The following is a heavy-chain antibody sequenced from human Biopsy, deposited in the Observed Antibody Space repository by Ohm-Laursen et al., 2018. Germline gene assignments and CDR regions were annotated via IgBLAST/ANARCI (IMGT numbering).Heavy chain of an antibody. D-gene: IGHD2-15*01. Sequence: ASVTASCKASGSTFTGQYLHWVRQVPGRGLGWVGWINPHSGTTKFAQDFQGRVTMTRDTSITTAYMELRRLRSDDTAVYYCAKGQDLRGGAEYFQHWGQGALVTVSS. CDR1: GSTFTGQY. V-gene: IGHV1-2*02. CDR2: INPHSGTT. CDR3: AKGQDLRGGAEYFQH. J-gene: IGHJ1*01.